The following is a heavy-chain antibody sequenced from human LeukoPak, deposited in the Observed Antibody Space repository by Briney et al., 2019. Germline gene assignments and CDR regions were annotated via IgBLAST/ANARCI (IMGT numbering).Heavy chain of an antibody. V-gene: IGHV4-39*01. Sequence: SETLSLTCTVSGGSISSSSSYWGWIRQPPGKGLEWIGSVRYSGKTYYNPSLKSRVTMSLDTSKNQFSLRLTFVTAADTAVYSCARHYYDSSGLAYYFDYWGQGTLVTVSS. J-gene: IGHJ4*02. CDR1: GGSISSSSSY. CDR2: VRYSGKT. D-gene: IGHD3-22*01. CDR3: ARHYYDSSGLAYYFDY.